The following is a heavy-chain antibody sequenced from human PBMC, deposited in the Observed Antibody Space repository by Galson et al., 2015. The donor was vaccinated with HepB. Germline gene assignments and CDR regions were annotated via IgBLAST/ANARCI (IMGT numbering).Heavy chain of an antibody. D-gene: IGHD5-18*01. CDR2: ITYDGATK. CDR1: GFTFDSHG. Sequence: SLRLSCAVSGFTFDSHGMHWVRQAPGQGLEWVAVITYDGATKAYADYAEGRFAISRDTSKDIVYLQMSSLRAEDTAVYYCAREQGYGYYRTSDLWGQGTLVTVSS. J-gene: IGHJ4*02. CDR3: AREQGYGYYRTSDL. V-gene: IGHV3-30*12.